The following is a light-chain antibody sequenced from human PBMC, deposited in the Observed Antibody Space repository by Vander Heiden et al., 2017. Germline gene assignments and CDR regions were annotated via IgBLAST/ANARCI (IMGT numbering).Light chain of an antibody. V-gene: IGLV2-11*01. CDR2: DVN. CDR3: GSYAGNCYV. CDR1: SSDVGGYTF. J-gene: IGLJ1*01. Sequence: HSALTQPVEVSGSPGQSVTISCSGTSSDVGGYTFVSWYQHQPGRAPKRRVYDVNKRPSGVPGCFSASKSGEKDHLTSSGLQAEDEDDEYCGSYAGNCYVFGTGTKVTVL.